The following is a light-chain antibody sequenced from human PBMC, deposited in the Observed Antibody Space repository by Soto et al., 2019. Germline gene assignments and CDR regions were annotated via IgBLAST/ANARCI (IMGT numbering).Light chain of an antibody. Sequence: EIVLTQSPGTLSLSPGERATLSCRASQSVSSSSLAWYQQKPGQAPRLLISGTSSRATGIPDRFSGSGSRTDFTLTISRLEPGDFAVYFCQQYRTFGQGTKVDIK. J-gene: IGKJ1*01. V-gene: IGKV3-20*01. CDR3: QQYRT. CDR1: QSVSSSS. CDR2: GTS.